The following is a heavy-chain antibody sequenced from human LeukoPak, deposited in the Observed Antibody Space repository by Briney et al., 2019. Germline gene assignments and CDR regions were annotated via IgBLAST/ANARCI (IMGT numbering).Heavy chain of an antibody. D-gene: IGHD4-23*01. CDR1: GFTFSSYW. Sequence: GGSLRLSCAASGFTFSSYWMSWVRQAPGKGLEWVANIKQDGSEKYYVDSVKGRFTISRDNAQSSMYLQMNSLRAEDTAVYYCARANYGGNPRYFQHWGQGTLVTVSS. CDR2: IKQDGSEK. J-gene: IGHJ1*01. CDR3: ARANYGGNPRYFQH. V-gene: IGHV3-7*03.